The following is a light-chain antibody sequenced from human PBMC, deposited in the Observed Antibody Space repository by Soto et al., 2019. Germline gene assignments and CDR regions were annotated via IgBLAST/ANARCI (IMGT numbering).Light chain of an antibody. CDR1: QSVSSSY. CDR3: QQYDSSPIT. J-gene: IGKJ5*01. CDR2: GAS. Sequence: EIVLTQSPGTLSLSPGGRATLSCRASQSVSSSYLAWYQQKPGQAPRLLIYGASSRATGIPDRFSGSGSGTDFTLTISRLEPEDFAVYYCQQYDSSPITFGQGTRLEIK. V-gene: IGKV3-20*01.